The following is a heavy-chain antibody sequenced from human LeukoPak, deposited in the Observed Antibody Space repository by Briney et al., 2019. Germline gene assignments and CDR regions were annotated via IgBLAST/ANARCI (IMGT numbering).Heavy chain of an antibody. CDR3: ARHNAWYDY. CDR1: GFTFSSYE. CDR2: ISSSGDTI. Sequence: GGSLRLSCAASGFTFSSYEMNWVRQAPGKGLEWVSYISSSGDTIYYADSVKGRFTISRDNAKNSLYLQMNSLRAEDTAIYYCARHNAWYDYWGQGTLVT. J-gene: IGHJ4*02. V-gene: IGHV3-48*03. D-gene: IGHD6-13*01.